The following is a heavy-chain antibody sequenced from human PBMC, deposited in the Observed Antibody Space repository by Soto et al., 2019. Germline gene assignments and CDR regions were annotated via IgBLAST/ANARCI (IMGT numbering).Heavy chain of an antibody. V-gene: IGHV3-11*01. J-gene: IGHJ6*02. CDR3: ARVSFGYARYDMDX. CDR1: GVTFSDYY. Sequence: LRLSCEASGVTFSDYYMTWVRQAPGKGLEWVSYISSRDNAVYYADSLKGRFTISRDNAKNSLYLQMNSLRAEERAVYYCARVSFGYARYDMDXWGQGTTVTVS. D-gene: IGHD3-3*01. CDR2: ISSRDNAV.